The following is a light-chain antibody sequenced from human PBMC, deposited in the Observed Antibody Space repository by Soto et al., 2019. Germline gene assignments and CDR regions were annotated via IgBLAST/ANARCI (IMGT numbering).Light chain of an antibody. CDR2: DAF. CDR3: QQRNNWVT. Sequence: EVVLTQSPVTLSLSPGERATLSCRASQNINNYLAWYQQKPGQPPRLLIYDAFNRATGIPARFSGSGSGTDFILPISSLEHDDFGVYYCQQRNNWVTFGGGTKVEIK. CDR1: QNINNY. J-gene: IGKJ4*01. V-gene: IGKV3-11*01.